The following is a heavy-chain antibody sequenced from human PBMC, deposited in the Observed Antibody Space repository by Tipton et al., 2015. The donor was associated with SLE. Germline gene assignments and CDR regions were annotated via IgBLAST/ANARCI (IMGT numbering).Heavy chain of an antibody. D-gene: IGHD5-12*01. V-gene: IGHV3-23*01. CDR1: GFTFSSYA. CDR3: AKGGGYSGYDYAYFDY. Sequence: SLRLSCAASGFTFSSYAMSWVRQAPGKGLEWVSAISGSGGSTYYADSVKGRFTISRDNSKNTLYLQMNSLRAEDTAVYYCAKGGGYSGYDYAYFDYWGQGTLVTVSS. J-gene: IGHJ4*02. CDR2: ISGSGGST.